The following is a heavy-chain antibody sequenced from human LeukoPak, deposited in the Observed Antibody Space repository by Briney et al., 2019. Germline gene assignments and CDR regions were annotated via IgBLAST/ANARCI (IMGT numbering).Heavy chain of an antibody. J-gene: IGHJ4*02. CDR2: INHSGST. CDR3: ASRYGSGSYVDY. D-gene: IGHD3-10*01. V-gene: IGHV4-34*01. Sequence: SETLSLTCAVYGGSFSGYYWSWIRQPPGKGLEWIGEINHSGSTNYNPSLKGRVTISVDTSKNQFSLELSSVTAADTAVYYCASRYGSGSYVDYWGQGTLVTVSS. CDR1: GGSFSGYY.